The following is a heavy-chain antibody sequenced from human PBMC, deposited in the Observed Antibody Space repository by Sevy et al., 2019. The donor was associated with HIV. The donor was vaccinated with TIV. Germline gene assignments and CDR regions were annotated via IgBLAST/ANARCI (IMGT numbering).Heavy chain of an antibody. CDR1: GFTFRNFW. V-gene: IGHV3-7*01. D-gene: IGHD3-10*01. Sequence: GGSLRLSCAVSGFTFRNFWMSWVRQAPGKGLEWVANIRQDGREKYYVDSVRDRFTISRDNAKNSLFLQLNSLRADDTAIYYCAKSYFGSGTSYGMDLWGRGTTVTVSS. CDR2: IRQDGREK. CDR3: AKSYFGSGTSYGMDL. J-gene: IGHJ6*02.